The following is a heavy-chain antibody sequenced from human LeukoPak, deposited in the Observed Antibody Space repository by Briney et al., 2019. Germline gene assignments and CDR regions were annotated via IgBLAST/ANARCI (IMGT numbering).Heavy chain of an antibody. Sequence: GASVKVSCKASAYTFTIYGIIWVRQAPGQGLEWMGWISAYNGNTNYAQKLQGRVTMTTDTSTSTAYMELRSLRSDDTAVYYCARDPLYIAMVRGVIRFDYRGQGTLVTVSS. D-gene: IGHD3-10*01. CDR1: AYTFTIYG. CDR2: ISAYNGNT. V-gene: IGHV1-18*01. CDR3: ARDPLYIAMVRGVIRFDY. J-gene: IGHJ4*02.